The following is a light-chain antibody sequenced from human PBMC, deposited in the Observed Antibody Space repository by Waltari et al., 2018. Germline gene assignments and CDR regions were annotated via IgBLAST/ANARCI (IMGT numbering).Light chain of an antibody. Sequence: CSGSSSNIGSNTVHWYQQLPGTAPKLLIYNNDQRPSGVPDRFSGSKSGTSASLAISGFQSEDAGDYYCAAWDDSLNGYVFATGTKVTVL. V-gene: IGLV1-44*01. CDR3: AAWDDSLNGYV. CDR2: NND. J-gene: IGLJ1*01. CDR1: SSNIGSNT.